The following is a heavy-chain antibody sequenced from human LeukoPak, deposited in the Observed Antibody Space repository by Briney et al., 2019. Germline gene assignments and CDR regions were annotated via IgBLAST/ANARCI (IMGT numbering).Heavy chain of an antibody. V-gene: IGHV3-48*01. CDR3: ARESSSSWYRSDAFDI. Sequence: PGGCLRLSCAASGFAFSIYRMNWVRQAPGKGLEWVSYISSSSSTIYYADPVKGRFTISRDNAKNSLYLQMNSLRAEDTAVYYCARESSSSWYRSDAFDIWGQGTMVTVSS. J-gene: IGHJ3*02. CDR1: GFAFSIYR. CDR2: ISSSSSTI. D-gene: IGHD6-13*01.